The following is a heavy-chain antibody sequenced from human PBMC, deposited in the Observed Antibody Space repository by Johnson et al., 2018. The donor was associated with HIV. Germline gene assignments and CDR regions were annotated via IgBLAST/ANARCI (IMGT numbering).Heavy chain of an antibody. CDR2: ISNDGSNQ. Sequence: QVQLVESGGGLVQPGGSLRLSCAASGFTFSRYAMHWVRQAPGKGLEWVAFISNDGSNQYYADSVKGRFTISRDNSKNTLYLQMNSLRAEDTAVYYCARGLGDSSGYTDAFDIWGQGTMVTVSS. D-gene: IGHD3-22*01. CDR1: GFTFSRYA. J-gene: IGHJ3*02. CDR3: ARGLGDSSGYTDAFDI. V-gene: IGHV3-30*14.